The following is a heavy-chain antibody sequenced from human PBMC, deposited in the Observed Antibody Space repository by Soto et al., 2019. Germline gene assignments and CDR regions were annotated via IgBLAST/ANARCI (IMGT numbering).Heavy chain of an antibody. J-gene: IGHJ4*02. CDR2: LSHDGSNK. D-gene: IGHD4-17*01. Sequence: QVQLVESGGGVVQPGRSLRLSCAASGFTLSSHGMHWVRQAPGKGLEWVAVLSHDGSNKFYAVSVEGRFTISRDDSKNTLYLQMNSLGAEDTAMYYCAKETTFADYWGQGTLVTVSP. CDR3: AKETTFADY. V-gene: IGHV3-30*18. CDR1: GFTLSSHG.